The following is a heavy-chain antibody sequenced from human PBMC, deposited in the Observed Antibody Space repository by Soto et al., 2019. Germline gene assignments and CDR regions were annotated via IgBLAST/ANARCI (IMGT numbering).Heavy chain of an antibody. Sequence: PGGSLRLSCVASGSSSDRFTMHWVRELPGKGLEWVAGLSWDRSTVAYADSVQGRFTISRDHAKNSVDLLMDSLRPDDTALYFCAVSSPDIVVLPSSIYFTSWGPGTQVTVSS. CDR1: GSSSDRFT. J-gene: IGHJ4*02. V-gene: IGHV3-9*02. CDR2: LSWDRSTV. CDR3: AVSSPDIVVLPSSIYFTS. D-gene: IGHD2-15*01.